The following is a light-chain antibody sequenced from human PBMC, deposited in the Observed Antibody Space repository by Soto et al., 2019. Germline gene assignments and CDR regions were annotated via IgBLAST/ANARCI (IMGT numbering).Light chain of an antibody. CDR1: QSVPSY. Sequence: EIVLTHFPATLSLSPGDRATLSCRASQSVPSYLAWYQQKPGQAPRLLVYDISNRATGIPARFTGSGSGTDFTLTISSLEPEDSAVYYCQQRNAWPRNTFGQGTKLQI. CDR2: DIS. J-gene: IGKJ2*01. CDR3: QQRNAWPRNT. V-gene: IGKV3-11*01.